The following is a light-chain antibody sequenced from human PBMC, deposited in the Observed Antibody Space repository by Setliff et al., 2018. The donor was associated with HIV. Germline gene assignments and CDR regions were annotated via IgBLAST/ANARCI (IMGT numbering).Light chain of an antibody. CDR2: YDS. CDR3: SSYTSSSAYV. V-gene: IGLV3-21*01. CDR1: NIGSKS. J-gene: IGLJ1*01. Sequence: SYELTQPPSVSVAPGKTARITCGGNNIGSKSVHWYQQKPGQAPVLVIYYDSDRPSGIPERFSGSKSGNTATLTISGLQTEDEADYYCSSYTSSSAYVFGTGTKVTVL.